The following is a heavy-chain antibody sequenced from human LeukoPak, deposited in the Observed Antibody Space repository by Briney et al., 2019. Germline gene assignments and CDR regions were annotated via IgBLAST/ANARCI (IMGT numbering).Heavy chain of an antibody. CDR1: GGSISSSTYY. D-gene: IGHD1-26*01. J-gene: IGHJ5*02. Sequence: PSETLSLTCTVSGGSISSSTYYWGWIRQPPGKGLEWIGNIYNSGNTYYSPSLKSRVTISVDPPKNQFSLKLTSVTAADTAVYYCARRGASSNWFDPWGQGTLVTVSS. V-gene: IGHV4-39*01. CDR2: IYNSGNT. CDR3: ARRGASSNWFDP.